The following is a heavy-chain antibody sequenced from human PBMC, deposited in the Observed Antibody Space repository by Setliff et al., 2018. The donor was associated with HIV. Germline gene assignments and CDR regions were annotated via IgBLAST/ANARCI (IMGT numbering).Heavy chain of an antibody. Sequence: GGSMRLSCAASGFTFSTYRMNWVRQAPGKGLEWVSSISSSSSYIYYADSLKGRFTISRDNAKNSLYLQMNSLRAEDTAVYYCARAVHSGWYYFDYWGQGTLVTVSS. J-gene: IGHJ4*02. CDR2: ISSSSSYI. D-gene: IGHD6-19*01. CDR1: GFTFSTYR. V-gene: IGHV3-21*01. CDR3: ARAVHSGWYYFDY.